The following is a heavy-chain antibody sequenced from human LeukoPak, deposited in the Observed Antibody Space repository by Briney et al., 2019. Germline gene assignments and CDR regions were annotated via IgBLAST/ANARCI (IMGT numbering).Heavy chain of an antibody. V-gene: IGHV4-34*01. CDR3: ARRWNYGRNYYIDV. J-gene: IGHJ6*03. D-gene: IGHD1-7*01. CDR2: INDSGRI. CDR1: GGSFSNYY. Sequence: SETLSLTCAVYGGSFSNYYWSWIRQPPGEGLEWIGEINDSGRINYNPSLMSRVTVSVDTSKSQFSLRLTSVTATDTAVYYCARRWNYGRNYYIDVWGNGATVSVSS.